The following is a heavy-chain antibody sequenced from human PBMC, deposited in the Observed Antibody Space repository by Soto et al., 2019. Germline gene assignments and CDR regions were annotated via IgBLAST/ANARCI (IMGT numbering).Heavy chain of an antibody. CDR2: ISYDGSNK. D-gene: IGHD3-22*01. CDR3: ARDPFTMIVVVITDYAFDI. V-gene: IGHV3-30-3*01. Sequence: PGGSLRLSCAASGFTFSSYAMHWVRQAPGKGLEWVAVISYDGSNKYYADSVKGRFTISRDNSKNTLYLQMNSLRAEDTAVYYCARDPFTMIVVVITDYAFDIWGQGTMVTVSS. J-gene: IGHJ3*02. CDR1: GFTFSSYA.